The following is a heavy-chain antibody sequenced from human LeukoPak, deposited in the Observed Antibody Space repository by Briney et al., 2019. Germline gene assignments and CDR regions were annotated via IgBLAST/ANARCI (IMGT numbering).Heavy chain of an antibody. Sequence: PGGSLRLSCAASGFTFSSYSMNWVRQAPGKGLELVSSISSSSSYIYYADSVKGRFTISRDNAKNSLYLQMNSLRAEDTAVYYCAREYPFSPAAPIGRAAGYYYMDVWGNGTTVTVSS. V-gene: IGHV3-21*01. CDR3: AREYPFSPAAPIGRAAGYYYMDV. CDR2: ISSSSSYI. D-gene: IGHD2-2*01. CDR1: GFTFSSYS. J-gene: IGHJ6*03.